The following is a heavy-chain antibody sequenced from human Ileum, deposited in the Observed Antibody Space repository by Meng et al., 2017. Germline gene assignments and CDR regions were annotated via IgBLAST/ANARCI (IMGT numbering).Heavy chain of an antibody. CDR3: AANSGKKMHS. J-gene: IGHJ4*02. V-gene: IGHV4-4*02. CDR2: IYHSGLV. CDR1: GDSISTTNW. D-gene: IGHD4-23*01. Sequence: QVQLQESGPGLVKPSGTLSLTCAVSGDSISTTNWWNWVRQPPGEGLEWIGEIYHSGLVNYNLSLKSRVTLSIDKSKNQLSLKLISVTAADTGVYYCAANSGKKMHSWGQGTLVTVSS.